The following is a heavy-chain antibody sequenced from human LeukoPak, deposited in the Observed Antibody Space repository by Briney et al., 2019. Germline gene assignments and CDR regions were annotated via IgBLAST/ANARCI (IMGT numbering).Heavy chain of an antibody. D-gene: IGHD3-10*01. CDR2: IYYSGST. Sequence: PSETLSLTCTVSGGSISSYYWSWIRQPPGKGLEWIGYIYYSGSTNYNPSLKSRVTISVDTSKNQFSLKLSSVTAADTAVYYCARQQDYYGSGSYYHGSYDYWGQGTLVTVSS. CDR1: GGSISSYY. CDR3: ARQQDYYGSGSYYHGSYDY. V-gene: IGHV4-59*08. J-gene: IGHJ4*02.